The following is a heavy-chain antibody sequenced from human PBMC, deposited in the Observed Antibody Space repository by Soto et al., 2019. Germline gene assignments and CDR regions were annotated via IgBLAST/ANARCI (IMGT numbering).Heavy chain of an antibody. J-gene: IGHJ6*03. V-gene: IGHV3-23*01. Sequence: GGSLRLSCAASGFTFSTYAMSWVRQAPGKGPEWVSAISGSGRSTYYADSVKGRFTISRGNSKNTLYLQMNSLRAEDTAVYYCATGYSSYYYYYYYMDVWGKGTTVTVSS. CDR1: GFTFSTYA. D-gene: IGHD3-9*01. CDR3: ATGYSSYYYYYYYMDV. CDR2: ISGSGRST.